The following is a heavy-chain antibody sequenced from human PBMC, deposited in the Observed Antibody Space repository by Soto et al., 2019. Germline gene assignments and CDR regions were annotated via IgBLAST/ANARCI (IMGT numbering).Heavy chain of an antibody. J-gene: IGHJ4*02. CDR1: GFTFSSYG. CDR3: AKKSGVGATWYFDY. Sequence: PGGSLRLCCAASGFTFSSYGMHWVRQAPGKGLEWVSALPEIGTNTYYADSVKGRFTISRDNSKNTLFLQINNLRAGDTAVYYCAKKSGVGATWYFDYWGQGTLVTVSS. CDR2: LPEIGTNT. D-gene: IGHD1-26*01. V-gene: IGHV3-NL1*01.